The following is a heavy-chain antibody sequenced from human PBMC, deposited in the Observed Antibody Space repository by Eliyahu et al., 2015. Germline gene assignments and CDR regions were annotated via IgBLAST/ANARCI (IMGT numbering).Heavy chain of an antibody. V-gene: IGHV4-59*01. J-gene: IGHJ4*02. CDR1: GGSIRGYY. CDR2: IYHDGSS. CDR3: ARDRYGGNSDS. Sequence: QVQLQESGPGLVKPSETLSLTCSVSGGSIRGYYWSWIRQSPGKGLEWIGYIYHDGSSDYNPSLKSRVTISLDMSRNQFSLKLRSVIAADTAVYFCARDRYGGNSDSWGQGTLVTVSS. D-gene: IGHD4-23*01.